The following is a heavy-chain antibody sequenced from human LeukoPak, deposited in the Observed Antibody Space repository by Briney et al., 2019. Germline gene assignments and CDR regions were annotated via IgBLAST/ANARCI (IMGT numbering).Heavy chain of an antibody. CDR1: GDSVSNSIAT. CDR3: ARDSDGWYWAFDF. Sequence: SQTLSLTCAISGDSVSNSIATWNWIRQSPSRGLEWLGRTYYRSRWGNDYAISVKSRITINPDTSKNQFSLQLNFVTPEDTAVYYCARDSDGWYWAFDFWGQGTPVTVSS. CDR2: TYYRSRWGN. D-gene: IGHD6-19*01. V-gene: IGHV6-1*01. J-gene: IGHJ4*02.